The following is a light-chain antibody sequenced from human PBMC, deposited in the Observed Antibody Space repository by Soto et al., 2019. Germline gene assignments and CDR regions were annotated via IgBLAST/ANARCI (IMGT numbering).Light chain of an antibody. CDR2: GNN. J-gene: IGLJ2*01. Sequence: QSVLAQPPSASATPGQRVTISCSGSSSNIGTYPVNWYQQLPGTAPKLLIYGNNQRPSGVPDRFSGSKSGTSASLAISGLQSEDEAEYYCAAWDDSLNGLVFGGGTQLTVL. V-gene: IGLV1-44*01. CDR1: SSNIGTYP. CDR3: AAWDDSLNGLV.